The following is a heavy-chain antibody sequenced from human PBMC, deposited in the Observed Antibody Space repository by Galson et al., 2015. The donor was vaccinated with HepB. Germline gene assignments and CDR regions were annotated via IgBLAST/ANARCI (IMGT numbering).Heavy chain of an antibody. CDR3: ARDPPGIAYYDSSGYRDTPFDY. V-gene: IGHV3-21*01. CDR2: ISSSSSYI. D-gene: IGHD3-22*01. J-gene: IGHJ4*02. CDR1: GFTFSSYS. Sequence: SLRLSCAASGFTFSSYSMNWVRQAPGKGLEWVSSISSSSSYIYYADSVKGRFTISRDNAKNSLYLQMNSLRAEDTAVYYCARDPPGIAYYDSSGYRDTPFDYWGQGTLVTVSS.